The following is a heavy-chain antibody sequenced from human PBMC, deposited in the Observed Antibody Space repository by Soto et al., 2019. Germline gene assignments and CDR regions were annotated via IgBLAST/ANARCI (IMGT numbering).Heavy chain of an antibody. J-gene: IGHJ4*02. CDR3: ARDYGGIYPGGFDY. Sequence: SETLSLTCTVSGGSISSGDYYWSWIRQPPGKGLEWIGYIYYSGSTYYNPSLKSRVTISVDTSKNQFSLKLSSVTAADTAVYYCARDYGGIYPGGFDYWGQGTLVTVSS. V-gene: IGHV4-30-4*01. CDR2: IYYSGST. CDR1: GGSISSGDYY. D-gene: IGHD4-17*01.